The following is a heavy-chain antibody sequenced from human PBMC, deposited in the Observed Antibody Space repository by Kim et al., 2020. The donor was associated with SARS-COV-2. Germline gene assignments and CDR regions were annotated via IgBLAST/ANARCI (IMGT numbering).Heavy chain of an antibody. CDR3: ARRYYEFWSSSYGMDV. Sequence: SETLSLTCTVSGGSISSSSYYWGWIRQPPGKGLEWIGSIYYSGSTYYNPSLKSRVTISVDTSKNQFSLKLSSVTAADTAVYYCARRYYEFWSSSYGMDVWGQGSTVTVSS. CDR2: IYYSGST. V-gene: IGHV4-39*01. CDR1: GGSISSSSYY. J-gene: IGHJ6*02. D-gene: IGHD3-3*01.